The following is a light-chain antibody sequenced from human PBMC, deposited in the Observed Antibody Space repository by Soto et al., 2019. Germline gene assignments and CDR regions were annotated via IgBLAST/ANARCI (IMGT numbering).Light chain of an antibody. V-gene: IGKV1-39*01. J-gene: IGKJ2*01. Sequence: DIQMTQSPSSLSASVGDRVTITCRASQSIGTYLHWYQQKSGKAPKLLIYHAFSLQSGVPSRFTGSGSGTDFTLTITSLQSEDFATYYCLQSASAPRTFGQGTNLEIK. CDR2: HAF. CDR3: LQSASAPRT. CDR1: QSIGTY.